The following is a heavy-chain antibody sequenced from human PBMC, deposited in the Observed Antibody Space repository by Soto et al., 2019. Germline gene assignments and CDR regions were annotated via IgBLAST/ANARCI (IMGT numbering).Heavy chain of an antibody. CDR2: LSGGGSTT. J-gene: IGHJ4*02. CDR1: GFTFSLFA. Sequence: EVQLLESGGGFVQPGESLRLSCAASGFTFSLFAMSWVRQAPGRGLDWVSSLSGGGSTTDYADSVKGRFTISRDNSKNTVHLQMNSLRAEDTAVYYCAKGPEYDILTGCDYWGQGALVTVSS. D-gene: IGHD3-9*01. CDR3: AKGPEYDILTGCDY. V-gene: IGHV3-23*01.